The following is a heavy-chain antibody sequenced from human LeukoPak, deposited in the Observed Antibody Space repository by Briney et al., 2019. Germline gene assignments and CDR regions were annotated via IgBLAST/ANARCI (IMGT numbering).Heavy chain of an antibody. V-gene: IGHV3-48*01. Sequence: GGSLRLSCAASGFTFGSYSMNWVRQAPGKGLEWISYISTSSSTIYYADSVKGRFTISRDNAKNSLYLQMDSLRADDTAVYYCARWGTTTNWGQGTLVTVSS. CDR1: GFTFGSYS. D-gene: IGHD1-26*01. J-gene: IGHJ4*02. CDR3: ARWGTTTN. CDR2: ISTSSSTI.